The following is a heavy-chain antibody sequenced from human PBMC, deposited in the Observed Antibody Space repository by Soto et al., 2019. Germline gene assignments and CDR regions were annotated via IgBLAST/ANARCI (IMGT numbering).Heavy chain of an antibody. J-gene: IGHJ6*02. Sequence: ASVKVSCKASGYTFTGYYMHWVRQAPGQGLEWMGWINPDSGGTNYAQKFQGWVTMTRDTSISTAYMELSRLRSDDTAVYYCARGVGAINYYYYGMDVWGQGTTVTVSS. V-gene: IGHV1-2*04. CDR1: GYTFTGYY. D-gene: IGHD1-26*01. CDR2: INPDSGGT. CDR3: ARGVGAINYYYYGMDV.